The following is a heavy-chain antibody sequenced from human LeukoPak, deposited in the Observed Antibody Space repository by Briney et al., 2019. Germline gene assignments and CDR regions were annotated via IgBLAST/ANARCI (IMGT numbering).Heavy chain of an antibody. CDR2: VSSDGTT. D-gene: IGHD3/OR15-3a*01. CDR3: ARLDCIVEGSYNH. CDR1: GDSVTSSY. J-gene: IGHJ4*02. Sequence: PSETLSLTCSVSGDSVTSSYWNWIRQPPGKGLEWIGYVSSDGTTNYTPSLRSRLIMSVDTAKNDISLILTSVTAADTAIYYCARLDCIVEGSYNHWGRGALVTVSS. V-gene: IGHV4-59*08.